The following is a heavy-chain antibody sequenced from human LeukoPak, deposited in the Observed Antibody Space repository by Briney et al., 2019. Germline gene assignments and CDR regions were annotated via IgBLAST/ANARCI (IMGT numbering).Heavy chain of an antibody. CDR1: GGSISSYY. CDR2: IYYSGST. J-gene: IGHJ5*02. D-gene: IGHD3-10*01. CDR3: ASAPDSYYGSGSYYNAPWFDP. V-gene: IGHV4-59*01. Sequence: PSETLSLTCTVSGGSISSYYWSWIRQPPGKGLEWIGYIYYSGSTNYNPSLKSRVTISVDTSKNQFSLKLSSVTAADTAVYYCASAPDSYYGSGSYYNAPWFDPWGQGTLVTVSS.